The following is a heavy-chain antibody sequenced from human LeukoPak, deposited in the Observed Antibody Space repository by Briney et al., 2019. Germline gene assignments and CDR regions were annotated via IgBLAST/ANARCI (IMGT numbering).Heavy chain of an antibody. V-gene: IGHV3-30*04. CDR1: GFTFSSYA. Sequence: GGSLRLSCAASGFTFSSYAMHWVRQAPGKGLEWVAVISYDGSNKYYADSVKGRFTISRDNSKNTLFLQMNSLRVEDTAVYYCAKDFPSPYWGQGTLVTVSS. CDR3: AKDFPSPY. J-gene: IGHJ4*02. CDR2: ISYDGSNK. D-gene: IGHD3-16*01.